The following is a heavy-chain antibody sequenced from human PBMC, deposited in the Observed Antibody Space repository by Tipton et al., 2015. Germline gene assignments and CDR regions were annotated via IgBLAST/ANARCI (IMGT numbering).Heavy chain of an antibody. V-gene: IGHV3-73*01. CDR1: GFTFSDSS. D-gene: IGHD3-10*01. CDR3: ARHSDVSGSYYTYWYIDL. Sequence: SLRLSCAASGFTFSDSSMHWVRQASGKGLEWVGQIRSKANTYATSYAASVKGRFTISRDDSKNTAYLQMNSLRTEDTAVYYCARHSDVSGSYYTYWYIDLWGRGTLVTVSS. J-gene: IGHJ2*01. CDR2: IRSKANTYAT.